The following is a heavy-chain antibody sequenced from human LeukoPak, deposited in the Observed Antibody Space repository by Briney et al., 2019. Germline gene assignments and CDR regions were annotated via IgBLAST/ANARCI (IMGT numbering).Heavy chain of an antibody. CDR3: ARGAFGGVIASGGGYYYMDV. CDR2: ISSSSSTI. CDR1: GFTFSTYS. V-gene: IGHV3-48*04. J-gene: IGHJ6*03. Sequence: GGSLRLSCAASGFTFSTYSMNWVRQAPGKGLEGVSYISSSSSTIYYADSVKGRLTISRDNAKNSLYLQMNSLRAEDTAVYYCARGAFGGVIASGGGYYYMDVWGKGTTVTVSS. D-gene: IGHD3-16*02.